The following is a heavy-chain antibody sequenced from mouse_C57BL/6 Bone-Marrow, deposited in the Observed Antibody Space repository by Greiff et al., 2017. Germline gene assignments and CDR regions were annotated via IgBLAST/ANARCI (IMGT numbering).Heavy chain of an antibody. CDR2: IWGGGST. Sequence: VKLMESGPGLVAPSQSLSITCTVSGFSLTSYGVDWVRQPPGKGLEWLGVIWGGGSTNYNSALMSRLSISKDNSKSQVFLKMNSRQTDDTAMYYCAKRRLGWFAYWGQGTLVTVSA. D-gene: IGHD4-1*01. CDR1: GFSLTSYG. V-gene: IGHV2-9*01. CDR3: AKRRLGWFAY. J-gene: IGHJ3*01.